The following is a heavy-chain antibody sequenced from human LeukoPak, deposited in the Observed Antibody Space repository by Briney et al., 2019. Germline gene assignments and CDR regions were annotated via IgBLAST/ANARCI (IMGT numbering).Heavy chain of an antibody. CDR1: GFSFDNYA. CDR2: ISGSGGLT. D-gene: IGHD2-2*01. V-gene: IGHV3-23*01. CDR3: GKDLRKGCSTTTCYAFDY. Sequence: PGGSLRLSCAASGFSFDNYAMSWVRQTPGKGLEWVSVISGSGGLTYYADSVKGRFTISRDNSKNTLYLQMNSLRADDTAVYYCGKDLRKGCSTTTCYAFDYWGQGTLVTVSS. J-gene: IGHJ4*02.